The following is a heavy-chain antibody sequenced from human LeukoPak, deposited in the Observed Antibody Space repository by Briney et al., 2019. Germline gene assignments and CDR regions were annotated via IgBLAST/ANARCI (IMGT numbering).Heavy chain of an antibody. CDR2: ISGSGGST. V-gene: IGHV3-23*01. D-gene: IGHD3-10*01. Sequence: PGGSLRLSCAASGFTFSSYAMSWVRQAPGKGLEWVSAISGSGGSTYYADSVKGRFTISRDNAKNSLSLQMNSLEAEDTAVYYCASSTSAFYYASWGLGTLVTVSS. CDR3: ASSTSAFYYAS. CDR1: GFTFSSYA. J-gene: IGHJ4*02.